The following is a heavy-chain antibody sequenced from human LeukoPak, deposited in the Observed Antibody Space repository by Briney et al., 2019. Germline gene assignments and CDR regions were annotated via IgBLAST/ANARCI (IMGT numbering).Heavy chain of an antibody. CDR1: GYTFTNYW. V-gene: IGHV5-51*01. Sequence: GESLKISCKASGYTFTNYWIAWVRQKPGKGLEWMGIIYPGDSETRYSPSFQGQVTISADKSISTAYLQWSSLKASDTAMYYCARRYYYDTSGYYLAHDAFDIWGQGTMVTVSS. J-gene: IGHJ3*02. D-gene: IGHD3-22*01. CDR2: IYPGDSET. CDR3: ARRYYYDTSGYYLAHDAFDI.